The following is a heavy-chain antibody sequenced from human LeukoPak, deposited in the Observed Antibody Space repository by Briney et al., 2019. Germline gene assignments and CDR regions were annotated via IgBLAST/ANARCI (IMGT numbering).Heavy chain of an antibody. Sequence: PSETLSLTCTVSGGSISSYYWSWIRQPPGKGLEWIGYVYYSGTTNYNPSLKSRVTISVDTSKNQFSLKLSSVTAADTAVYYCARASGGSGLNDYWGQGTLVTVSS. V-gene: IGHV4-59*01. CDR2: VYYSGTT. CDR1: GGSISSYY. D-gene: IGHD6-19*01. CDR3: ARASGGSGLNDY. J-gene: IGHJ4*02.